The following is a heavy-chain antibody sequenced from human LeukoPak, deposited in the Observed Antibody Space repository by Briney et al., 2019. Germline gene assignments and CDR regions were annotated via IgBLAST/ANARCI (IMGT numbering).Heavy chain of an antibody. CDR2: IYSSGST. CDR1: GGSISNYY. V-gene: IGHV4-4*07. J-gene: IGHJ4*02. Sequence: SETLSLTCTVSGGSISNYYWSWIRQPAGKGLEWIGRIYSSGSTNYNPSLKSRVTMSVDTSKNQFSVNLTSVTAADTAVYYCGRCRGTAVLTRFDNWGQGTLVTVSS. CDR3: GRCRGTAVLTRFDN. D-gene: IGHD6-19*01.